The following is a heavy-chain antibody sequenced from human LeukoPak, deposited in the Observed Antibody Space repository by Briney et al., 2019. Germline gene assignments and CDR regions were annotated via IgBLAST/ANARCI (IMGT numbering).Heavy chain of an antibody. Sequence: SETLSLTCTVSGGSISSYYWSWIRQPAGKGLEWIGRIYTSGSTNYNPSLKSRVTMSVDTSKNQFSLKLSSVTAADTAVYYCARQLGYCGSTSCYYYGMDVWGQGTTVTVSS. CDR2: IYTSGST. D-gene: IGHD2-2*01. J-gene: IGHJ6*02. V-gene: IGHV4-4*07. CDR3: ARQLGYCGSTSCYYYGMDV. CDR1: GGSISSYY.